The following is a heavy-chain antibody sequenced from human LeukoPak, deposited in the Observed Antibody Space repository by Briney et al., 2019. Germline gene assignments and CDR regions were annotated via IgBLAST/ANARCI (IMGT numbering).Heavy chain of an antibody. J-gene: IGHJ4*02. CDR1: GFTFDDYG. V-gene: IGHV3-20*04. CDR3: ARDLSIAMVRGGLDY. D-gene: IGHD3-10*01. CDR2: INWNGGSI. Sequence: GGSLRLSCAASGFTFDDYGMSWVRQAPGKGLEWVSGINWNGGSIGYADSVKGRFTISRDNAKNSLYLQMNSLRAEDTALYYCARDLSIAMVRGGLDYWGQGTLVTVSS.